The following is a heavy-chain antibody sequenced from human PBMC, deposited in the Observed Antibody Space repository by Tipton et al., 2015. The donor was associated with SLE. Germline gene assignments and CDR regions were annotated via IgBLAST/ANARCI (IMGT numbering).Heavy chain of an antibody. CDR3: ARSNYDYIWGSYRASAAADAFDI. J-gene: IGHJ3*02. CDR2: INHSRST. CDR1: GGSFSGYY. Sequence: TLSLTCAVYGGSFSGYYWSWIRQPPGKGLEWIGEINHSRSTNYNPSPKSRVTISVDTSKNQFSLKLSSVTAADTAVYYCARSNYDYIWGSYRASAAADAFDIWGQGTMVTVSS. V-gene: IGHV4-34*01. D-gene: IGHD3-16*02.